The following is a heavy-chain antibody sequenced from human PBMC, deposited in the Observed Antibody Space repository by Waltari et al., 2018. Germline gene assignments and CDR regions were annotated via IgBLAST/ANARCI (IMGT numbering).Heavy chain of an antibody. J-gene: IGHJ4*02. CDR1: GGTFSSYA. V-gene: IGHV1-69*13. D-gene: IGHD3-16*02. CDR2: IIPIFGTA. CDR3: ASSGLRLGELSPPNY. Sequence: QVQLVQSGAEVKKPGSSVKVSCKASGGTFSSYAISWVRQAPGQGLEWMGRIIPIFGTANYAQKFQGRVTITADKSTSTAYMELSSLRSEDTAVYYGASSGLRLGELSPPNYWGQGTLVTVSS.